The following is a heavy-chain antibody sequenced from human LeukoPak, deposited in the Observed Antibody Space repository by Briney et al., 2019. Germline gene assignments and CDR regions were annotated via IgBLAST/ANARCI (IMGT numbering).Heavy chain of an antibody. J-gene: IGHJ4*02. Sequence: SQTLSLTCAISGDSVSSNSAAWNWIRQSPSRGLEWLGRTYYRSKRYNDYAVYVKSRITINPDTSKNQFSLQLNSVTPEDTAVYYCAREPGGAEYSGYDPFDFWGQGTLVTVSS. CDR2: TYYRSKRYN. D-gene: IGHD5-12*01. CDR3: AREPGGAEYSGYDPFDF. V-gene: IGHV6-1*01. CDR1: GDSVSSNSAA.